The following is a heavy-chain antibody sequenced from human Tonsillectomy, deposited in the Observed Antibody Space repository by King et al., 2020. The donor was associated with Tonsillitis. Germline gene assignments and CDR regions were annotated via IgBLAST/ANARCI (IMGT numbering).Heavy chain of an antibody. CDR1: GGSISSGTYY. CDR2: IYNSGHT. D-gene: IGHD1-26*01. J-gene: IGHJ3*02. V-gene: IGHV4-61*02. Sequence: VQLQESGPGLVKPSQTLSLTCTVSGGSISSGTYYWSWIRQPAGKGLEWIGRIYNSGHTTYNPSLTDRVTISIDTSQNQFSLKLPSVTAADTAMYYCARGSGNSAFDIGGQGTMVTVSS. CDR3: ARGSGNSAFDI.